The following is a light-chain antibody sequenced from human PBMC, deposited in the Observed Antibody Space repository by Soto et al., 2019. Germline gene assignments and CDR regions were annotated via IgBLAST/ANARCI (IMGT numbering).Light chain of an antibody. CDR1: QSVSSNY. Sequence: VLTQSPGTLSLSPGERATLSCRASQSVSSNYLAWYQQKPGQAPRLLIYGASIRATGIPDRFSGSGSETDFTLTISRLEPEDFALYYCQQYGSSAPITFGQGTRLEIK. CDR3: QQYGSSAPIT. CDR2: GAS. V-gene: IGKV3-20*01. J-gene: IGKJ5*01.